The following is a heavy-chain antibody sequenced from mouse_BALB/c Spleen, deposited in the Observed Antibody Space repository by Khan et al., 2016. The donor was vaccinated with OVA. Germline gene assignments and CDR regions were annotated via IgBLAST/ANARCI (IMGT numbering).Heavy chain of an antibody. Sequence: EVQLQESGPGLVKPSQSLSLTCTVTGYSITSGYAWNWIRQFPGNKLEWMGYISYSGVTSYNPSLKSRISITRDTSKNQFFLQLNSLITEDTATYYCARGNYYGYYFDYWGQGTTLTVSS. CDR2: ISYSGVT. J-gene: IGHJ2*01. CDR1: GYSITSGYA. V-gene: IGHV3-2*02. D-gene: IGHD1-1*01. CDR3: ARGNYYGYYFDY.